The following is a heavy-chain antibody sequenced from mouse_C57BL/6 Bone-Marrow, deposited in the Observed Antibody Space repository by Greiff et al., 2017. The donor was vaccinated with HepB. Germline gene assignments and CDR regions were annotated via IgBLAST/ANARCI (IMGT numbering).Heavy chain of an antibody. Sequence: QVQLQQSGAELVRPGTSVKLSCKASGYTFTSYWMHWVKQRPGQGLEWIGVIDPSDSYTNYNQKFKGKATLTVDTSSSTAYMQLSSLTSEDSAVYYCARRDYYGSSYWYFDVWGTGTTVTVSS. J-gene: IGHJ1*03. CDR1: GYTFTSYW. CDR2: IDPSDSYT. D-gene: IGHD1-1*01. CDR3: ARRDYYGSSYWYFDV. V-gene: IGHV1-59*01.